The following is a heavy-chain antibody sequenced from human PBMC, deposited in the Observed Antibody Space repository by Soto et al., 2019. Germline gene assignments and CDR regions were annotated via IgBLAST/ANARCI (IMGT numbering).Heavy chain of an antibody. V-gene: IGHV3-30*04. CDR3: AREETYSSSFDY. CDR1: GFTFSSYA. J-gene: IGHJ4*02. CDR2: ISYDGSNK. D-gene: IGHD6-6*01. Sequence: GGSLRLSCAASGFTFSSYAMRWVRQAPGKGLEWVAVISYDGSNKYYADSVKGRFTISRDNSKNTLYLQMNSLRAEDSAVDYCAREETYSSSFDYWGQGTLVTVSS.